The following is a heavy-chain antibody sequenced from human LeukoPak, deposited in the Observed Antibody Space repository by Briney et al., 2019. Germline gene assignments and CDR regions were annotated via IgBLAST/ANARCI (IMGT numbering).Heavy chain of an antibody. J-gene: IGHJ4*02. Sequence: GGSLRLSCVASGYTVSSNYMSWVRRAPGKGLEWVSLSNSDTTYHAESVKGRFTISRDNSQNPFYLQMNSLSAEDTAVYYCAGRLRDAAAFDYWGQGTLVSVSS. D-gene: IGHD4-17*01. CDR1: GYTVSSNY. CDR3: AGRLRDAAAFDY. CDR2: SNSDTT. V-gene: IGHV3-53*01.